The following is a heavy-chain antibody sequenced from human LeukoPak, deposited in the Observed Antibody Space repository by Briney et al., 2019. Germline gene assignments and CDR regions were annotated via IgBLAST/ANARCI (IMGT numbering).Heavy chain of an antibody. CDR2: TIPIFGIA. V-gene: IGHV1-69*04. Sequence: ASVKVSCTASGGTFSSYAISWVRQAPGQGLEWMGRTIPIFGIANYAQKFQGRVTITADKTTSTAYMELSSLRSEDTAVYYCARDQLEQWPERGGDYFDYWGQGTLVTVSS. CDR3: ARDQLEQWPERGGDYFDY. D-gene: IGHD6-19*01. J-gene: IGHJ4*02. CDR1: GGTFSSYA.